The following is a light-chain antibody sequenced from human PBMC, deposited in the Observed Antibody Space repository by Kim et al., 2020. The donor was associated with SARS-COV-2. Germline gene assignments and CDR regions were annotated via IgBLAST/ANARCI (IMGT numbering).Light chain of an antibody. J-gene: IGKJ5*01. CDR1: QGISSA. Sequence: AIQLTQSPSSLSASVGDRVTITCRASQGISSALAWYQQKPGKAPKLLIYDASSLESGVPSRFSGSGSGTDFTLTISSLQPGDFATYYCQQFNNYPNTFGQGTRLENK. CDR3: QQFNNYPNT. V-gene: IGKV1D-13*01. CDR2: DAS.